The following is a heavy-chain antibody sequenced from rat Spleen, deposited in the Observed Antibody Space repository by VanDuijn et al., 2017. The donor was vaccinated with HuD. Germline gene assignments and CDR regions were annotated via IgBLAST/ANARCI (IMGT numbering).Heavy chain of an antibody. D-gene: IGHD4-3*01. CDR3: AGSDGVRDVMDA. CDR2: INSAGST. J-gene: IGHJ4*01. V-gene: IGHV3-3*01. CDR1: FYSITSSYR. Sequence: EEQLQESGPGLVKPSQSLSLTCSVTFYSITSSYRWSWIRKFPGNKLEWMGYINSAGSTNNNPPLKSQISITRDTSKNQFFLQLTSVTTEDTATYYCAGSDGVRDVMDAWGQGASVTVSS.